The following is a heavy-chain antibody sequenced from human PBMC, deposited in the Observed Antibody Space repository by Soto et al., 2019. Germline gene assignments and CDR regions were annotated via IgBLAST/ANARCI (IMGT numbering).Heavy chain of an antibody. CDR2: IKSKTDGGTT. CDR1: GFTFSNAW. Sequence: EVQLVESGGGLVKPGGSLRLSCAASGFTFSNAWMSWVRQAPGKGLEWVGRIKSKTDGGTTDYAAPVKGRFTISRDDSKNTLYLQMNSLKTEDTAVYYCTTDPEGYCSGGSCYSGEPNAFDIWGQGTMVTVSS. J-gene: IGHJ3*02. V-gene: IGHV3-15*01. CDR3: TTDPEGYCSGGSCYSGEPNAFDI. D-gene: IGHD2-15*01.